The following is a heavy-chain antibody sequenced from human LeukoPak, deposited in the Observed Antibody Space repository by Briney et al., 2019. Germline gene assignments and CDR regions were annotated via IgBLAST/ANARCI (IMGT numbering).Heavy chain of an antibody. V-gene: IGHV4-34*01. Sequence: PSETLSLTCAVYGGTFRGYYWSWIRKPPGKGLEGIGEIHYTGATNYKPSLKSRVTISGDPSKNQVSLRVYSVTAADTAVYYCARGVLGPYYFDLWGRGTLVTVSS. CDR1: GGTFRGYY. CDR2: IHYTGAT. CDR3: ARGVLGPYYFDL. D-gene: IGHD7-27*01. J-gene: IGHJ2*01.